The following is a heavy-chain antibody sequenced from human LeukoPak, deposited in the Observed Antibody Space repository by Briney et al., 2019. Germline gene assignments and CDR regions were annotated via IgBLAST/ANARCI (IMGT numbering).Heavy chain of an antibody. J-gene: IGHJ4*02. D-gene: IGHD5-24*01. V-gene: IGHV3-30*18. Sequence: GGSLRLSCAASGFPFHDHDMYWVRQTPGKGLEWVALISHGGGKEHYAESVKGRFTISRDNSRNTVYLEMSSLRSDDTAIYYCAKTLDGFWPQFDFWGQGTLLTVSS. CDR1: GFPFHDHD. CDR2: ISHGGGKE. CDR3: AKTLDGFWPQFDF.